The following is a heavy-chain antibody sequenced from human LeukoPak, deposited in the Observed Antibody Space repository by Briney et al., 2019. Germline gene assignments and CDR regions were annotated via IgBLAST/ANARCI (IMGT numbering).Heavy chain of an antibody. CDR2: INPNSGGT. V-gene: IGHV1-2*02. D-gene: IGHD6-6*01. Sequence: ASVKVSCKASGYTFTGYYMHWVRQAPGQGLEWMGWINPNSGGTNYAQKFQGRVTMTRDTSISTAYMELSRLRSDDTAVYYCARTDYKHSSSLSFDYWGQGTLVTVSS. CDR1: GYTFTGYY. CDR3: ARTDYKHSSSLSFDY. J-gene: IGHJ4*02.